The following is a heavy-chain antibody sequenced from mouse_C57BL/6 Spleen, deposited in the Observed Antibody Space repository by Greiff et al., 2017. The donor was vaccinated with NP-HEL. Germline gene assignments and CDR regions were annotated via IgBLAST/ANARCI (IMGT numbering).Heavy chain of an antibody. CDR3: ARYIKGIFFGN. Sequence: EVLLVESGGGLVQPGGSLSLSCAASGFTFTDYYMSWVRQPPGKALEWLGFIRNKANGYTTEYSASVKGRFTISRDNSQSILYLQMNALRAEDSATYYCARYIKGIFFGNWGQGTTLTVSS. J-gene: IGHJ2*01. CDR2: IRNKANGYTT. V-gene: IGHV7-3*01. CDR1: GFTFTDYY.